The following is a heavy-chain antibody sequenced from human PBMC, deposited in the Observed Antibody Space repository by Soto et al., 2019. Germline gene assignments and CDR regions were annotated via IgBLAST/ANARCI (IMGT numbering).Heavy chain of an antibody. V-gene: IGHV3-33*01. J-gene: IGHJ5*02. CDR1: GFTFSSYG. CDR3: ARADNHYYDSSGYQPDS. D-gene: IGHD3-22*01. CDR2: IWYDGSNK. Sequence: GGSLRLSCAASGFTFSSYGMHWVRQAPGKGLEWVAVIWYDGSNKYYADSVKGRFTISRDNSKNTLYLQMNSLRAEDTAVYYCARADNHYYDSSGYQPDSWGQGTLVTVSS.